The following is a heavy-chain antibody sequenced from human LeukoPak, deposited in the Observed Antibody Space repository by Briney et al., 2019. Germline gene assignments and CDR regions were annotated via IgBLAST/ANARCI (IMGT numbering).Heavy chain of an antibody. J-gene: IGHJ4*02. CDR3: ASSSGYYSPFDD. V-gene: IGHV4-59*04. Sequence: SETLSLTCTVSGGSFGNYYWSWIRQPPGKGLEWIGYIYHSGSTYYNPSLKSRVTMSVDTSKNQFSLKLSSVTAADTALYYCASSSGYYSPFDDWGQGTLVTVSS. CDR2: IYHSGST. CDR1: GGSFGNYY. D-gene: IGHD3-22*01.